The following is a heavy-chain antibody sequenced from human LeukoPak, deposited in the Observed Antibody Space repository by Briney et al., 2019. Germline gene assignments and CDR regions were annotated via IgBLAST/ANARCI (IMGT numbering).Heavy chain of an antibody. J-gene: IGHJ4*02. D-gene: IGHD3-10*01. Sequence: GGSLRLSCAASGFTFKKYDVTWVRQAPGKGLEWVSGIRASGGATYYADSVKGRFIISRDNSKNALYLQMNSLRAEDTAAYYCAKDEGPSVDGDYFDYWGQGTLVTVSS. CDR1: GFTFKKYD. V-gene: IGHV3-23*01. CDR3: AKDEGPSVDGDYFDY. CDR2: IRASGGAT.